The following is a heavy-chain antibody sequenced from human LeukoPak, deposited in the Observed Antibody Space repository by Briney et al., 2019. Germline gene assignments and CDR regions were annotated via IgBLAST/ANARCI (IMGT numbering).Heavy chain of an antibody. Sequence: SETLSLTCTVSGGSVSSGSYYWSWIRQPPGKALEWIGYIYYSGSTNYNPSLKSRVTISVDTSKNQFSLKLGSVTAADTAVYYCASRYDFWSGYGYYMDVWGKGTTVTVSS. V-gene: IGHV4-61*01. D-gene: IGHD3-3*01. J-gene: IGHJ6*03. CDR1: GGSVSSGSYY. CDR3: ASRYDFWSGYGYYMDV. CDR2: IYYSGST.